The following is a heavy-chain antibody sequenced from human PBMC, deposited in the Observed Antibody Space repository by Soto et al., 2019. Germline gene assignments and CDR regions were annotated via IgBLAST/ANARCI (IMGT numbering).Heavy chain of an antibody. J-gene: IGHJ5*01. CDR1: GFMFSSYA. Sequence: EVQLLESGGGLIQPGGSLRLSCAASGFMFSSYAMSWVRQAPGKGLAWVSRISASGGTANLADSVEGRCTSSRDNSKSTLYLQLNRLRAEDTAVYYCAKLTYPSDSTGYYYERVSGWIDSWGQGTLVTVSS. CDR3: AKLTYPSDSTGYYYERVSGWIDS. D-gene: IGHD3-22*01. CDR2: ISASGGTA. V-gene: IGHV3-23*01.